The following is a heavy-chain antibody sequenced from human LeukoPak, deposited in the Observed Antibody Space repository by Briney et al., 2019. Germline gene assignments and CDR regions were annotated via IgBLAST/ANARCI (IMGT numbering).Heavy chain of an antibody. Sequence: GGFLRLSCAASGFTLSAYDMHWVRQAPGKGLEWVAVLWDDGSRKYSADFVRGRFTISRDNSKNTLYLQMNSLRAEDTAVYYCAKGLKYCSGGSCSLYMDVWGKGTTVTVSS. J-gene: IGHJ6*03. V-gene: IGHV3-33*06. CDR2: LWDDGSRK. CDR3: AKGLKYCSGGSCSLYMDV. CDR1: GFTLSAYD. D-gene: IGHD2-15*01.